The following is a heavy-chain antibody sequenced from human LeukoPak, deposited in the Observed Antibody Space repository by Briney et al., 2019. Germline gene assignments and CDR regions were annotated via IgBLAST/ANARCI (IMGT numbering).Heavy chain of an antibody. CDR1: GYRFKEYW. Sequence: GESLKISCKGSGYRFKEYWIGWVRQMPGKGLEWMGIIYPDDSDIRYSPSFQGQVTISADRSISIAYLQWSSQKASDTAMYYCARQTMGVRGGEWDYWGQGTLVTVSS. CDR2: IYPDDSDI. J-gene: IGHJ4*02. V-gene: IGHV5-51*01. D-gene: IGHD3-10*01. CDR3: ARQTMGVRGGEWDY.